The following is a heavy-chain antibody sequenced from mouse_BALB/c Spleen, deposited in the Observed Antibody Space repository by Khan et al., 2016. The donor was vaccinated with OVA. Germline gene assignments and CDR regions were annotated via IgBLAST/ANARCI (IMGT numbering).Heavy chain of an antibody. CDR3: AIYYYGRAWFAY. CDR2: IWGDGST. CDR1: GFSLTSYG. D-gene: IGHD1-1*01. J-gene: IGHJ3*01. V-gene: IGHV2-3*01. Sequence: QVQLKQSGPGLVAPSQSLSITCTVSGFSLTSYGVGWVRQPLGKGLVWWGVIWGDGSTNYYSAPISRLSISKENSKRQVFLKLNGLPTDDTATYYCAIYYYGRAWFAYWGQGTLVTVSA.